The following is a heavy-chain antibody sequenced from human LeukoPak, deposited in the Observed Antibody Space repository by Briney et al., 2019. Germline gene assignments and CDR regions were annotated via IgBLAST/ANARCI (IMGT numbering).Heavy chain of an antibody. CDR2: IKEDGSEI. CDR3: ARDRGYSTFDY. J-gene: IGHJ4*02. D-gene: IGHD4-23*01. V-gene: IGHV3-7*01. Sequence: GGSLRLSCAASAFTFSTYWMSWVRQAPGKGLEWVANIKEDGSEINYVDSVKGRFTFSRDNAKNSLYLQMNSLRVEDTAVYYCARDRGYSTFDYWGQGTLVTVSS. CDR1: AFTFSTYW.